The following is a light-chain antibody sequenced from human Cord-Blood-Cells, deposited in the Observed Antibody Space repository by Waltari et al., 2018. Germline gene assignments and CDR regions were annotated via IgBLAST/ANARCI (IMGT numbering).Light chain of an antibody. Sequence: QSALTQPASVSGSPGQSITISYTGTSSDVGSYNLVSRYQQHPGKAPKLRIYEGSKWPSGFSNRFSVSKSGNTASMTISGLQAEDEADYDGCSYAGSSTFVVFGGGTRLTVL. V-gene: IGLV2-23*01. CDR3: CSYAGSSTFVV. CDR1: SSDVGSYNL. CDR2: EGS. J-gene: IGLJ2*01.